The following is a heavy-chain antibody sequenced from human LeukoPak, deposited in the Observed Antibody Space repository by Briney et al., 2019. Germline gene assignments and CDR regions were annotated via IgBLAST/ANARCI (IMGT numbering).Heavy chain of an antibody. D-gene: IGHD3-9*01. CDR2: ISGSGGST. CDR3: AKDTGAVRYFDLFDI. J-gene: IGHJ3*02. CDR1: GFTFSSYG. Sequence: GGSLRLSCAASGFTFSSYGMSWVRQAPGKGLEWVSAISGSGGSTYYADSVKGRFTISRDNSKNTLYLQMNSLRAEDTAVYYCAKDTGAVRYFDLFDIWGQGTMVTVSS. V-gene: IGHV3-23*01.